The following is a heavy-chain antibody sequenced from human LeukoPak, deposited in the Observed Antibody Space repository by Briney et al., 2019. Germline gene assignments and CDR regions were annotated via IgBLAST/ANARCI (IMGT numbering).Heavy chain of an antibody. CDR3: ARHRSSWLIDY. CDR2: ISDSGGNT. Sequence: GGSLRLSCAASGFTFNSYAMSWVRQAPWERLQWVSGISDSGGNTYYADSVGGRFTISRDNSKNTLYLQMNSLRAEDTAVYYXARHRSSWLIDYWGQGTLVTVSS. D-gene: IGHD6-6*01. CDR1: GFTFNSYA. V-gene: IGHV3-23*01. J-gene: IGHJ4*02.